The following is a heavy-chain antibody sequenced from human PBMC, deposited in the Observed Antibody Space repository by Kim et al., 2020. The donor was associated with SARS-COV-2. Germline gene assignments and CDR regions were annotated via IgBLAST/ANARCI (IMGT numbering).Heavy chain of an antibody. CDR1: GFTFSDYY. J-gene: IGHJ3*01. V-gene: IGHV3-11*04. CDR2: ISSSGSTI. Sequence: GGSLRLSCAASGFTFSDYYMSWIRQAPGKGLEWVSYISSSGSTIYYADSVKGRFTISRDNAKNSLYLQMNSLRAEDTAVYYCARGGVLLWFGERLGDAFEFWGQGTMATVSS. CDR3: ARGGVLLWFGERLGDAFEF. D-gene: IGHD3-10*01.